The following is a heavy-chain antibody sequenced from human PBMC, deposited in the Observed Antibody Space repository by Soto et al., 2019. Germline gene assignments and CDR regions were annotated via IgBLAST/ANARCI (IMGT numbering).Heavy chain of an antibody. CDR2: IIPIFGTA. J-gene: IGHJ4*02. CDR1: GGTFSSYA. D-gene: IGHD3-16*01. Sequence: SVKVSCKASGGTFSSYAISWVRQAPGQGLEWMGGIIPIFGTANYAQKFQGRVTITADKSTSTAYMELSSLRSEDTAVYYCARASPRGPVSALYYFDYWGQGTLVTVSS. CDR3: ARASPRGPVSALYYFDY. V-gene: IGHV1-69*06.